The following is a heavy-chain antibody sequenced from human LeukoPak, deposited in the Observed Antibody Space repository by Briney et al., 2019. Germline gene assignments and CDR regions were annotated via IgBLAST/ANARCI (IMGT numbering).Heavy chain of an antibody. J-gene: IGHJ4*02. D-gene: IGHD4/OR15-4a*01. CDR2: IYYGGGT. CDR1: GDSIRGFY. CDR3: ARESFEEPGTMDH. V-gene: IGHV4-38-2*02. Sequence: SETLSLTCNVSGDSIRGFYWAWIRQPPGKGLEWIGSIYYGGGTHYNPSLKSRATIFLDTSMNQFSLRLTSVTPADTALYFCARESFEEPGTMDHWGQGTLVSVSS.